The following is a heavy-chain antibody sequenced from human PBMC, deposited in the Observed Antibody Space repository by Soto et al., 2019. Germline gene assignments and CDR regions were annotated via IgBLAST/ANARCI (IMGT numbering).Heavy chain of an antibody. CDR2: TCRYGREL. CDR1: GFTFSTYC. CDR3: VRGTTAWPGMDY. D-gene: IGHD1-1*01. J-gene: IGHJ4*02. V-gene: IGHV3-74*01. Sequence: EVQLVESGGGFNQPGGSLRLSCAASGFTFSTYCMHWVRHTPGTGLVWVSRTCRYGRELYYADSVKGRFTISRDDAKNTLDLQMESPRVEDTGTYDCVRGTTAWPGMDYWGQGALVTVSS.